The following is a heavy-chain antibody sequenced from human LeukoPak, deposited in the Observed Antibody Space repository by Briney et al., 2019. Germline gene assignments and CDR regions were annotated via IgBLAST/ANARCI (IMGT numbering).Heavy chain of an antibody. CDR1: GGSMSNYY. J-gene: IGHJ6*02. D-gene: IGHD3-22*01. CDR2: IYTSGST. Sequence: PSETLSLTCTVSGGSMSNYYWNWIRQPAGKGLEWIGRIYTSGSTNYSPSLKSRVTMSVDTSKNQFSLKLSSVTAADTAVYYCARLSTYYYDSSGYYLFRHYYYGMDVWGQGTTVTVSS. V-gene: IGHV4-4*07. CDR3: ARLSTYYYDSSGYYLFRHYYYGMDV.